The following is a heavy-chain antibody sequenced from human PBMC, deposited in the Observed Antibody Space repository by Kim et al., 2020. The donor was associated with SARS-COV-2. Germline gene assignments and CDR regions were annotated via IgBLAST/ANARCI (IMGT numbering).Heavy chain of an antibody. V-gene: IGHV4-34*01. D-gene: IGHD1-26*01. Sequence: SETLSLTCAVYGGSFSGYYWSWIRQPPGKGLERIGEINHSGSTNYNPSLKSRGTISVDTSKNQFSLKLSSVTAADTAVYYCARFWGATSYYFDYWGQGTLVTASS. CDR3: ARFWGATSYYFDY. CDR1: GGSFSGYY. CDR2: INHSGST. J-gene: IGHJ4*02.